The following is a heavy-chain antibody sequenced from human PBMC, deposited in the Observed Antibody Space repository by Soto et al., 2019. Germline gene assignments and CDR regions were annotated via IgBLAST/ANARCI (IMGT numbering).Heavy chain of an antibody. V-gene: IGHV5-10-1*01. D-gene: IGHD5-18*01. CDR1: GYSFALYW. CDR3: ARRGGAMANAFDI. J-gene: IGHJ3*02. CDR2: IDPSDGYT. Sequence: PGESLKISCKGSGYSFALYWIAWVRQMPGKGLEWMGRIDPSDGYTNYSPSFRGHVTISADTSISTAYLQWSNLKASDTAMYYCARRGGAMANAFDIWGQGTMVTVSS.